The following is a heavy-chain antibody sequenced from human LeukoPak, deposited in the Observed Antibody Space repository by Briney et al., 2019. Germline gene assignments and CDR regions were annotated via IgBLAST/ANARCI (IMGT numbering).Heavy chain of an antibody. V-gene: IGHV4-59*04. Sequence: PSETLSLTCAVYGGSFSDYYWSWIRQPPGKGLEWIGSIYYSGSTYYIGNIYYNGSAYYNPSLKSRVTISVDTSKNQFSLKLSSVTAADTAVYYCAREDTPMIIPFDYWGQGTLVTVSS. CDR3: AREDTPMIIPFDY. J-gene: IGHJ4*02. CDR1: GGSFSDYY. D-gene: IGHD5-18*01.